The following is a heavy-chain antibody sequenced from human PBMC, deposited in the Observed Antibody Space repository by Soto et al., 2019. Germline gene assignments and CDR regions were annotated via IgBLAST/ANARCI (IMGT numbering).Heavy chain of an antibody. CDR2: IYTSGST. CDR3: AREDIVVVPAANLGIDP. CDR1: GGSISSYY. V-gene: IGHV4-4*07. J-gene: IGHJ5*02. D-gene: IGHD2-2*01. Sequence: SETLSLTXTVSGGSISSYYWSWIRQPAGKGLEWIGRIYTSGSTNYNPSLKSRVTMSVDTSKNQFSLKLSSVTAADTAVYYCAREDIVVVPAANLGIDPWGQGTLVTVSS.